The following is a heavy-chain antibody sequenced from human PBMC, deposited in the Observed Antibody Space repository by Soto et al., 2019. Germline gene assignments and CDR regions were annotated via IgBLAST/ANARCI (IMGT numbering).Heavy chain of an antibody. D-gene: IGHD3-10*01. CDR3: ARHRPGVLYYGMDV. V-gene: IGHV4-39*01. CDR1: GGSVSSGSYY. J-gene: IGHJ6*02. Sequence: PSETLSLTCTVSGGSVSSGSYYWSWIRQPPGKGLEWIGCIYYSGSTYYNPSLKSRVTISVDTSKNQFSLKLSSVTAADTAVYYCARHRPGVLYYGMDVWGQGTTVTVSS. CDR2: IYYSGST.